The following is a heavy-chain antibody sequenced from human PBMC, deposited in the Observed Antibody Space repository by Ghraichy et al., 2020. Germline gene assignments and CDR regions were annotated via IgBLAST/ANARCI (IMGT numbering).Heavy chain of an antibody. D-gene: IGHD6-13*01. CDR1: GDSVTSDSVA. J-gene: IGHJ4*02. Sequence: SETLSLTCAISGDSVTSDSVAWNWIRQSPSRGLEWLGRTYYRSKWFNDYAISVKTRITINADTSKNQFSLQLSSVTPEDTAVYYCARGYSSSWRDFDYWGQGTLVTVSS. CDR2: TYYRSKWFN. CDR3: ARGYSSSWRDFDY. V-gene: IGHV6-1*01.